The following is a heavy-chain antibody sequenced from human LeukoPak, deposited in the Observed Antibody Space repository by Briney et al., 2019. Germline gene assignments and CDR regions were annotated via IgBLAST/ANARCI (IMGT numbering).Heavy chain of an antibody. V-gene: IGHV1-18*01. D-gene: IGHD3-22*01. Sequence: ASVKVSCKASGYTFTSYGISWARQAPGQGLEWMGWISAYNGNTNYAQKLQGRVTMTTDTSTSTAYMELRSLRSDDTAVYYCARDRRSYYDSSGYLYNDYWGQGTLVTVSS. J-gene: IGHJ4*02. CDR1: GYTFTSYG. CDR2: ISAYNGNT. CDR3: ARDRRSYYDSSGYLYNDY.